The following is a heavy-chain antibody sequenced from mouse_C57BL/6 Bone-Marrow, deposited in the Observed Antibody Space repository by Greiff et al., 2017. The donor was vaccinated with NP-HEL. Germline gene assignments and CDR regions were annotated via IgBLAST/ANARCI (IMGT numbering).Heavy chain of an antibody. Sequence: QVQLQQPGAELVRPGSSVKLSCKASGYTFTSYWVHWVKQRPIQGLEWIGNIDPSDSETHYNQKFKDKATLTVDKSSSTAYMQLSSLTSEDSAVYYCARGPSTVYAMDYWGQGTSVTVSS. J-gene: IGHJ4*01. V-gene: IGHV1-52*01. CDR3: ARGPSTVYAMDY. CDR1: GYTFTSYW. D-gene: IGHD6-1*01. CDR2: IDPSDSET.